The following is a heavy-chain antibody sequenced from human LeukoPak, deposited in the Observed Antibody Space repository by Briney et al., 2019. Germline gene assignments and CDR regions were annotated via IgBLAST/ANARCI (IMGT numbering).Heavy chain of an antibody. CDR2: ISGSGGST. CDR1: GFTFSSYA. D-gene: IGHD2-2*02. CDR3: AKDRVYCSSTSCYTATEYFQH. J-gene: IGHJ1*01. V-gene: IGHV3-23*01. Sequence: GGSLRLSCAASGFTFSSYAMSWVRQAPGKGLEWVSAISGSGGSTYYADSVKGRFTISRDNSKNTLYLQMNSLRAEDTAVYYCAKDRVYCSSTSCYTATEYFQHWGQGTLVTVSS.